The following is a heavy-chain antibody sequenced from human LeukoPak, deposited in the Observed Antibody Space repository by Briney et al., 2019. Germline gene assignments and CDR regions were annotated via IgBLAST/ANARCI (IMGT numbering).Heavy chain of an antibody. V-gene: IGHV1-69*13. CDR1: GGTFSSYA. CDR2: IIPIFGTA. CDR3: ARGADLPYYMDV. Sequence: SVKVSCKASGGTFSSYAISWVRQAPGQGLVWMGGIIPIFGTANYDQKFKGRVTITADESTSTAYMELSSLRSEDTAVYYCARGADLPYYMDVWGKGTTVTVSS. J-gene: IGHJ6*03.